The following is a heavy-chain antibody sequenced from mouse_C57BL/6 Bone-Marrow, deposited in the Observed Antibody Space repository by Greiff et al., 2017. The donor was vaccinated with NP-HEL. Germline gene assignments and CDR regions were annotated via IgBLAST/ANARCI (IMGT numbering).Heavy chain of an antibody. CDR3: ARRGYSNYWDAMDY. Sequence: VQLQQSGPELVKPGDSVKISCKASGYSFTGYFMNWVMQSHGKSLEWIGRINPYNGDTFYNQKFKGKATLTVDKSSSTAHMELRSLTSEDSAVYYCARRGYSNYWDAMDYWGQGTSVTVSS. V-gene: IGHV1-20*01. CDR1: GYSFTGYF. CDR2: INPYNGDT. J-gene: IGHJ4*01. D-gene: IGHD2-5*01.